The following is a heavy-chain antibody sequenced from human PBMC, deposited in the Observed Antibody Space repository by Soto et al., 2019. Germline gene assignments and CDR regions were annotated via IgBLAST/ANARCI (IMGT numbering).Heavy chain of an antibody. Sequence: QVQLVQSGAEVKEPGSSVKVSCKATGDLFNNYAFNWVRQAPGQGLEWMGRISPLFSTTNYAKKFQGRFTIGADDLTNIVYLEVSNLESEDTARYYCASSSSVAAAGSLQFWGQGTLVTVSP. D-gene: IGHD6-13*01. CDR2: ISPLFSTT. CDR3: ASSSSVAAAGSLQF. V-gene: IGHV1-69*01. CDR1: GDLFNNYA. J-gene: IGHJ4*02.